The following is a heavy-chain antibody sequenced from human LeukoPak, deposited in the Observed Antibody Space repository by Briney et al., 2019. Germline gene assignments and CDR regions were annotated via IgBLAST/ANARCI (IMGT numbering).Heavy chain of an antibody. V-gene: IGHV3-30-3*01. Sequence: PGGSLRLSCAASGFTFSSYAMHWVRQAPGKGLEWVAVISYDGSNKYYADSVKGRFTISRDNSKNTLYLQMNSLRAEDTAVYYCAKVYYDFWSGYVPYFDYWGQGTLVTVSS. D-gene: IGHD3-3*01. CDR2: ISYDGSNK. J-gene: IGHJ4*02. CDR1: GFTFSSYA. CDR3: AKVYYDFWSGYVPYFDY.